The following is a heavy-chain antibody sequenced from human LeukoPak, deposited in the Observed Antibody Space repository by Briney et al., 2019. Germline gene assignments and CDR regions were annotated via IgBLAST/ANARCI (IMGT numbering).Heavy chain of an antibody. CDR1: GGSFSGYY. V-gene: IGHV4-34*01. J-gene: IGHJ4*02. CDR3: ARGGGGLWFGERERLDY. CDR2: INHSGST. Sequence: SKTLSLTCAVYGGSFSGYYWSGIRQPPGKGLEWIGEINHSGSTNYNPSLKSRVTISVDTSKNQFSLKLSSVTAADTAVYYCARGGGGLWFGERERLDYWGQGTLVTVSS. D-gene: IGHD3-10*01.